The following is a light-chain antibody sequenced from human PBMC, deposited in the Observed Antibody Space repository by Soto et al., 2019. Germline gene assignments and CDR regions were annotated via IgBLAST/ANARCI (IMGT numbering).Light chain of an antibody. CDR2: EVS. Sequence: QSVPTQPPSASGSPGQSVTISCTGTSSDVGGYDYVSWYQQHPGKAPKLMIYEVSKRPSGVPDRFSGSKSGNTASLTVSGLQAEDEADYYCSSYAGSNNVFGTGTKLT. CDR3: SSYAGSNNV. V-gene: IGLV2-8*01. J-gene: IGLJ1*01. CDR1: SSDVGGYDY.